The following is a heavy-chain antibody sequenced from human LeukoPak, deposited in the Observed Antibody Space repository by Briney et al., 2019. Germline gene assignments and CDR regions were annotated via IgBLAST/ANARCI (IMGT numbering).Heavy chain of an antibody. V-gene: IGHV4-39*07. CDR2: INHSGNT. J-gene: IGHJ2*01. D-gene: IGHD3-10*01. CDR1: GDSISSNTHY. CDR3: ARGAPYTGITLDRGRRFFDL. Sequence: SETLSLTCIISGDSISSNTHYWSWIRQPPGRGLEWIGEINHSGNTNYNPALKNRVTVSVETSKKQFSLKLTSVTAADTALYFCARGAPYTGITLDRGRRFFDLWGRGTPVTVSS.